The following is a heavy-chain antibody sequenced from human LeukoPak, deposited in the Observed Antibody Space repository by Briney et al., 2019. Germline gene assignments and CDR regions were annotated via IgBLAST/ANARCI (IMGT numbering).Heavy chain of an antibody. D-gene: IGHD4-17*01. CDR3: AKAHPPTVTTEEGEYLQH. CDR2: ISFDGSNQ. Sequence: GGSLRLSCAASGFTFSSFGMHWVRQAPGQGLEWVAVISFDGSNQYYADSVKGRFTIYRDNFKNTVYLQMNSLRAEETAVYYCAKAHPPTVTTEEGEYLQHWGQGTLVTVSS. J-gene: IGHJ1*01. CDR1: GFTFSSFG. V-gene: IGHV3-30*18.